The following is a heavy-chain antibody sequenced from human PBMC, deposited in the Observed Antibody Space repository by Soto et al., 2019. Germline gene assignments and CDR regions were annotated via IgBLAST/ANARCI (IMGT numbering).Heavy chain of an antibody. V-gene: IGHV3-30*18. Sequence: SLRLSCAASGFTFSSYGMHWVRQAPGKGLEWVAVISYDGSNKYYADSVKGRFTISRDNSKNTLYLQMNSLRAEDTAVYYCAKGLGYCSGGSCLNYYYYGMDVWGQGTTVTVSS. J-gene: IGHJ6*02. D-gene: IGHD2-15*01. CDR3: AKGLGYCSGGSCLNYYYYGMDV. CDR2: ISYDGSNK. CDR1: GFTFSSYG.